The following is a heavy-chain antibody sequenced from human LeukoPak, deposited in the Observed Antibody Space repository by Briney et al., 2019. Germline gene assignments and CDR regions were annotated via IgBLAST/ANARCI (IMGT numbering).Heavy chain of an antibody. D-gene: IGHD1-26*01. CDR3: ARQRSHYNLILG. J-gene: IGHJ4*02. Sequence: SETLSLTCTVSGGSISSSSYYWGWIRQPPGKGLEWIGSIYYRGSTYYNPSLKSRITISVDTSKNQFSLQLSSVTAADTAVYYCARQRSHYNLILGWGRGTLVTVSS. CDR2: IYYRGST. CDR1: GGSISSSSYY. V-gene: IGHV4-39*01.